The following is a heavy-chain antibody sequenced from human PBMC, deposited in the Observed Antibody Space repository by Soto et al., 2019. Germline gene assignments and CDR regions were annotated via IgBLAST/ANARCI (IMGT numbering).Heavy chain of an antibody. CDR1: GFTFSRYG. J-gene: IGHJ4*02. CDR3: ARESEDLTSNFDY. CDR2: ISSTTNYI. Sequence: EVQLVESGGGLVRPGESLRLSCAASGFTFSRYGMNWVRQAPGKGLEWVSSISSTTNYIYYADSMKGRFTVSRDNAKNSVYLEMNSLSAEDTAVYYCARESEDLTSNFDYWGQGTLVTVSS. V-gene: IGHV3-21*02.